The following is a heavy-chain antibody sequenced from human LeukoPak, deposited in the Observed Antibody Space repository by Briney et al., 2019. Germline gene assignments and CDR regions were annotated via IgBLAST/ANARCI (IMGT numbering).Heavy chain of an antibody. CDR2: LYTNDNT. D-gene: IGHD2-21*02. CDR1: GGSITSGRYY. J-gene: IGHJ6*03. CDR3: ARGVVTDDYYMDV. V-gene: IGHV4-61*02. Sequence: PSQTLSLTCSVSGGSITSGRYYWTWIRQPAGKGLEWIGRLYTNDNTNYDPSLESRVSISVDTSKSQFYLQLTSVTAADTAVYFCARGVVTDDYYMDVWGKGIAVIVSS.